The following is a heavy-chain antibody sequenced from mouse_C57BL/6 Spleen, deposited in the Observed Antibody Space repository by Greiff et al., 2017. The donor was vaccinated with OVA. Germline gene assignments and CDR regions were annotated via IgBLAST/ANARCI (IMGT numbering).Heavy chain of an antibody. J-gene: IGHJ1*03. Sequence: VQLQQSGAELVRPGASVKLSCTASGFNIKDDYMHWVKQRPEQGLEWIGWIDPENGDTEYASKFQGKATITADTSSNTAYLQLSSLTSEDTVVYYCTTSYGNWYFDVWGTGTTVTVSS. CDR3: TTSYGNWYFDV. V-gene: IGHV14-4*01. D-gene: IGHD2-1*01. CDR2: IDPENGDT. CDR1: GFNIKDDY.